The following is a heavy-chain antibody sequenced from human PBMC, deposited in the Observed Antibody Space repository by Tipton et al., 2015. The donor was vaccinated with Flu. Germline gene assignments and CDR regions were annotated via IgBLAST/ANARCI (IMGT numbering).Heavy chain of an antibody. J-gene: IGHJ2*01. Sequence: TLSLTCTVSGGSLSSSSYYWGWIRQPPGKGLKWIGSIYTSGSTNYNPSLKSRVTISVDTSKNQFSLKLSSVTAADTAVYYCARLDRYFDLWGRGTLVTVSS. CDR3: ARLDRYFDL. CDR2: IYTSGST. V-gene: IGHV4-39*07. D-gene: IGHD3-9*01. CDR1: GGSLSSSSYY.